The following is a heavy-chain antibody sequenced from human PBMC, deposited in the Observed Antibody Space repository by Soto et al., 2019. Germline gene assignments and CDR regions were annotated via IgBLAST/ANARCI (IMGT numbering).Heavy chain of an antibody. CDR1: GFTSSSYA. Sequence: GGSLRLSCAASGFTSSSYAMSWVRQAPGKGLEWVSAISGSGGSTYYADSVKGRFTISRDNSKNTLHLQMNSLRAEDTAVYHCAKGKSGNYYYYGMDVWGQGTTVTVSS. D-gene: IGHD3-3*01. CDR2: ISGSGGST. V-gene: IGHV3-23*01. J-gene: IGHJ6*02. CDR3: AKGKSGNYYYYGMDV.